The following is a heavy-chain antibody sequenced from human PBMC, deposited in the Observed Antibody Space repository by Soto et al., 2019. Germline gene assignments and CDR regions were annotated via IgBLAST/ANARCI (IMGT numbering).Heavy chain of an antibody. CDR2: ISSSSSYI. V-gene: IGHV3-21*01. CDR1: GFTFSSYS. Sequence: PGGSLRLSCAASGFTFSSYSMNWVRQAPGKGLEWVSSISSSSSYIYYADSVKGRFTISRDNAKNSLYLQMNSLRSEDTAVYYCARATIYYYDSSEVYGMDVWGQGTTVTVSS. D-gene: IGHD3-22*01. CDR3: ARATIYYYDSSEVYGMDV. J-gene: IGHJ6*02.